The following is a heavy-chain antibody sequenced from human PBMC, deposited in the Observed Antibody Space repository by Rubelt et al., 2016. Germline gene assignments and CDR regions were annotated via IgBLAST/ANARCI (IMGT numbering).Heavy chain of an antibody. D-gene: IGHD3-10*01. CDR1: GGSISSSTYS. V-gene: IGHV4-39*01. Sequence: QLQLQESGPGLVKPSETLSLTCTVSGGSISSSTYSWGWIRQPPGKGLEWIGSIYYTGSTYYNTSLESRVTISVDTSKNQFSLKLISVTAADTAVYYWARVQRAGLLWDVWGHGTAVTVSS. J-gene: IGHJ6*02. CDR2: IYYTGST. CDR3: ARVQRAGLLWDV.